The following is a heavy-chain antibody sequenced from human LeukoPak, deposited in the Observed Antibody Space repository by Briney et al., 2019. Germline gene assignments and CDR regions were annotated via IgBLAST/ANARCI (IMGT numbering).Heavy chain of an antibody. Sequence: GGSLRLSCAASGFTFSSYWMSWVRQIPGKGLEWVSAISGSDDGTYYADSVKGRFTISRDNSRNTLYLQMNTLRAEDTAVYFCAKSPVSSCRGSFCYPFDYWGQGNLVTVSS. J-gene: IGHJ4*02. CDR2: ISGSDDGT. CDR1: GFTFSSYW. V-gene: IGHV3-23*01. D-gene: IGHD2-15*01. CDR3: AKSPVSSCRGSFCYPFDY.